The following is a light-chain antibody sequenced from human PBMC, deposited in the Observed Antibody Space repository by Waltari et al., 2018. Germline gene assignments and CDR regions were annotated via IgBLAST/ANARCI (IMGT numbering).Light chain of an antibody. J-gene: IGKJ1*01. Sequence: ETVMTQSPATLSVSPGERATLSCRASQSITNDLAWYQQKPGQAPRLLIYEASIRATGVPARFSGSGSGTEFTLTISSLQSEDFAVYYCQQYKDWPPWTFGQGTTV. V-gene: IGKV3-15*01. CDR1: QSITND. CDR2: EAS. CDR3: QQYKDWPPWT.